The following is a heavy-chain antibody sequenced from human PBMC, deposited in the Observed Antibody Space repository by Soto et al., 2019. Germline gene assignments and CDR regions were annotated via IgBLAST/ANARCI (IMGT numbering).Heavy chain of an antibody. J-gene: IGHJ4*02. CDR1: SGSISSSNW. D-gene: IGHD3-10*01. CDR3: ARGGFGESSVFDY. Sequence: SETLSLTCAVSSGSISSSNWWSWVRQPPGKGLECIGEIYHSGSTNYNPSLKSRVTISVDKSKNQFSLKLSSVTAADTAVYYCARGGFGESSVFDYWGQGTLVTVSS. CDR2: IYHSGST. V-gene: IGHV4-4*02.